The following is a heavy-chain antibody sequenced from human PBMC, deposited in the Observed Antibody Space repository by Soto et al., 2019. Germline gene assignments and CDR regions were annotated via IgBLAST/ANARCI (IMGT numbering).Heavy chain of an antibody. J-gene: IGHJ4*02. CDR2: ISGSGGST. D-gene: IGHD6-13*01. CDR3: AKDRIGGGYSSTHTPYY. V-gene: IGHV3-23*01. CDR1: GFTFSSYA. Sequence: GGSLRLSCAASGFTFSSYAMSWVRQAPGKGLEWVSAISGSGGSTYYADSVKGRFTISRDNSKNTLYQQMNSLRAEDTAEYYCAKDRIGGGYSSTHTPYYWGQETRVTVS.